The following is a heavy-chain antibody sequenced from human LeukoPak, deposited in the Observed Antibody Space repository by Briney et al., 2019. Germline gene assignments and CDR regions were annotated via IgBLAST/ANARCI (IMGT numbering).Heavy chain of an antibody. V-gene: IGHV1-2*02. Sequence: ASVKVSCKASGYTFTSHFMHWVRQAPGQGLEWMGWINPNSGGTNYAQKFQGRATMTRDTSISTAYMELSRLRSDDTAVYYCARDLFYSVSGTYYNVGRVFNYWGQGTLVTVSS. CDR1: GYTFTSHF. CDR3: ARDLFYSVSGTYYNVGRVFNY. D-gene: IGHD3-10*01. J-gene: IGHJ4*02. CDR2: INPNSGGT.